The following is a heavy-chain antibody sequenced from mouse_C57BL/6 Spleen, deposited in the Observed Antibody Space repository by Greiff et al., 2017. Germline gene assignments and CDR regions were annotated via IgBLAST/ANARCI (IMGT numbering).Heavy chain of an antibody. CDR2: ISSGGDYI. Sequence: EVMLVESGEGLVKPGGSLKLSCAASGFTFSSYAMSWVRQTPEKRLEWVAYISSGGDYIYYADTVKGRFTISRDNARNTLYLQRSSLKSEDTAMYYCTRDEVYGNYEGDFDYWGQGTTLTVSS. CDR1: GFTFSSYA. V-gene: IGHV5-9-1*02. D-gene: IGHD2-1*01. CDR3: TRDEVYGNYEGDFDY. J-gene: IGHJ2*01.